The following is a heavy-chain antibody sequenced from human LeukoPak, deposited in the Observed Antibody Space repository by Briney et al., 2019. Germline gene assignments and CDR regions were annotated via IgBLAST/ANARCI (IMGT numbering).Heavy chain of an antibody. CDR1: GYSFTGYY. J-gene: IGHJ6*03. D-gene: IGHD6-19*01. CDR3: ATTEQWLVPHYYYYMDV. CDR2: INPNSGDT. Sequence: ASVKVSCKASGYSFTGYYLHWVRQAPGQGLEWMGWINPNSGDTNYAQKFQGSVTMTRDTSISTAYIILRRLTPDDTAVYYCATTEQWLVPHYYYYMDVWGKGTTVTVSS. V-gene: IGHV1-2*02.